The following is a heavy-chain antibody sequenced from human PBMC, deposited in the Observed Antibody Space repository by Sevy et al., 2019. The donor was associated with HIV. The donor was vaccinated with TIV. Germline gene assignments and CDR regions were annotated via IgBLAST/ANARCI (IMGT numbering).Heavy chain of an antibody. CDR1: GYTLNEFS. CDR2: CDPEDGKT. CDR3: ATTKDCYDSSGYSFDY. J-gene: IGHJ4*02. V-gene: IGHV1-24*01. D-gene: IGHD3-22*01. Sequence: ASVKVSCKVSGYTLNEFSMHWVRPAPGKGLEWMTTFDPEDCDPEDGKTIYVQKFLVRVTVTEDTTTDTAYLELSSPMKQDTAVYYCATTKDCYDSSGYSFDYWGQGTLVTVSS.